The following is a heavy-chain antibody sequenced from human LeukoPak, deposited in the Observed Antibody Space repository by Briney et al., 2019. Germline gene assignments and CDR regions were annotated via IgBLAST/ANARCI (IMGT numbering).Heavy chain of an antibody. D-gene: IGHD1-1*01. CDR1: GFTFSSYW. CDR2: IRGGGGGT. V-gene: IGHV3-7*01. CDR3: ARVEGASKASVY. J-gene: IGHJ4*02. Sequence: GGSLRLSCAASGFTFSSYWMSWVCQAPGRGLEWVSRIRGGGGGTYYGDSVKGRFTISRDNAKNSLYLQMNSLRAEDTAVYYCARVEGASKASVYWGQGALVTVSS.